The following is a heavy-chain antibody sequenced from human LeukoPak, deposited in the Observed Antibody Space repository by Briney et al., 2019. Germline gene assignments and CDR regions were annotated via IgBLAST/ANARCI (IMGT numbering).Heavy chain of an antibody. D-gene: IGHD3-16*01. J-gene: IGHJ4*02. CDR1: GFTFNSYW. CDR3: ARGNGGLDY. CDR2: VNNDDSDR. V-gene: IGHV3-74*01. Sequence: GGSLRLSCAASGFTFNSYWMHWVRQAPGKGLVWVSHVNNDDSDRSYADSVKGRFTISRDNAKNTLYLQMSSLRVEDTAVYYCARGNGGLDYWGQGTPVTVSS.